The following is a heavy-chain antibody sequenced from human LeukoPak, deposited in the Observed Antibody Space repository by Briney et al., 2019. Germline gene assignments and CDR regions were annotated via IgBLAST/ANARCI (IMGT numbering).Heavy chain of an antibody. V-gene: IGHV3-74*01. CDR1: GFTFSTYW. Sequence: GGSLRLSCTASGFTFSTYWMHWVRQAPGKGLVWVSRVNGDGSSKVYADSVKGRLTISRDNAKNTLYLQMNSLRAEDTAVYYCARDISPAHFWGQGTLVTVSS. J-gene: IGHJ4*02. CDR3: ARDISPAHF. CDR2: VNGDGSSK. D-gene: IGHD2/OR15-2a*01.